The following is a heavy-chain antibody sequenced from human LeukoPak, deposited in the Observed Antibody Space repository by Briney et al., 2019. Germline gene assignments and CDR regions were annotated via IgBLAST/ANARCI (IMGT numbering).Heavy chain of an antibody. J-gene: IGHJ4*02. D-gene: IGHD3-22*01. CDR1: GFTFSSYA. V-gene: IGHV3-23*01. CDR3: AKAGGYYYDNSGFPLDY. Sequence: GGSLRLCCAASGFTFSSYAMSWVRQAPGKGLEWVSAISGSGGTTYYADSVKGRFTISRDKSKNTLYLQMNSLRAEDTAVYYCAKAGGYYYDNSGFPLDYWGQGTLVTVSS. CDR2: ISGSGGTT.